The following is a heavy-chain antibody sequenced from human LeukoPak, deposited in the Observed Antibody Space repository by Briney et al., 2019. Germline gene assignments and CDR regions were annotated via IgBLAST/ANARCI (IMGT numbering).Heavy chain of an antibody. CDR3: ARDLGGDYDILTGYYTDDCYYYGMDV. Sequence: PGGSLRLSCAASGFTFSSYSMNWVRQAPGKGLEWVSSISSSSSYIYYADSVKGRFTISRDNAKNSLYLQMNSLRAEDTAVYYCARDLGGDYDILTGYYTDDCYYYGMDVWGQGTTVTVSS. V-gene: IGHV3-21*01. CDR1: GFTFSSYS. CDR2: ISSSSSYI. J-gene: IGHJ6*02. D-gene: IGHD3-9*01.